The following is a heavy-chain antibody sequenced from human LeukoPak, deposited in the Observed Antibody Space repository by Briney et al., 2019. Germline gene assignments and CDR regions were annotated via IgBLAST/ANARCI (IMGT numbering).Heavy chain of an antibody. CDR2: IYYSGST. CDR3: ARAGMAAGYYFDY. D-gene: IGHD6-13*01. V-gene: IGHV4-39*07. Sequence: SETLSLTCTVSGGSISSSSYYWGWIRQPPGKGLEWIGSIYYSGSTYYNPSLKSRVTISVDTSKNQFSLKLSSVTAADTAVYYCARAGMAAGYYFDYWGQGTLVTVSS. J-gene: IGHJ4*02. CDR1: GGSISSSSYY.